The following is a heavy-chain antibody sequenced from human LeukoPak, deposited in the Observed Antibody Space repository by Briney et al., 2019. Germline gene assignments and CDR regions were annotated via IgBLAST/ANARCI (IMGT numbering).Heavy chain of an antibody. V-gene: IGHV3-74*01. D-gene: IGHD6-19*01. J-gene: IGHJ4*02. CDR3: ARAAAVAGDLDY. Sequence: GGSLRLSCAASGFTFSSYWMHWVRQAPGKRLVWVSRINSDGSSTSYADSVKGRFTISRDNAKNTLYLQMNSLRAEDTAVYYCARAAAVAGDLDYWGQGTLVTVSS. CDR1: GFTFSSYW. CDR2: INSDGSST.